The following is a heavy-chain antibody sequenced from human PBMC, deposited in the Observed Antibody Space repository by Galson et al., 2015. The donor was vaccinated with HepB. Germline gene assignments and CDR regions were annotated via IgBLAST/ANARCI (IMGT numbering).Heavy chain of an antibody. CDR2: ISSSSSYI. D-gene: IGHD3-10*01. Sequence: SLRLSCAASGFTFSSYSMNWVRQAPGKGLEWVSYISSSSSYIYYADSVKGRFTISRDNAKNSLYLQMNSLRAEDTAVYYCARDQELRNALDYWGQGTLVTVSS. J-gene: IGHJ4*02. CDR1: GFTFSSYS. V-gene: IGHV3-21*05. CDR3: ARDQELRNALDY.